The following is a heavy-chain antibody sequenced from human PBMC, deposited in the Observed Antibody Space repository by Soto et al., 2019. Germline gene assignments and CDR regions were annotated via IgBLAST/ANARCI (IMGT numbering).Heavy chain of an antibody. V-gene: IGHV3-21*01. J-gene: IGHJ4*02. Sequence: GESLKISCAASGFTFSSYSMNWVRQAPGKGLEWVSSISSSSYIYYADSVKGRFTISRDNAKNSLYLQMNSLRAEDTAVYYCARDRNSGYDFDYWGQGTLVTVSS. CDR3: ARDRNSGYDFDY. D-gene: IGHD5-12*01. CDR1: GFTFSSYS. CDR2: ISSSSYI.